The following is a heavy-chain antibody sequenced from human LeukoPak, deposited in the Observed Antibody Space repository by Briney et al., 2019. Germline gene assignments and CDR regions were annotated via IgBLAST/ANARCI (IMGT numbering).Heavy chain of an antibody. CDR2: IYPGDSDI. J-gene: IGHJ2*01. D-gene: IGHD6-13*01. CDR1: GYIFASYW. Sequence: GESLKISCKGSGYIFASYWIGWVRQMPGKGLEWMGIIYPGDSDIRYSPSFQGQVTVSADKSTSTAYLQWSGQKASDTAMYYCARNWAAAGTYWYFDLWGRGTLVTVSS. V-gene: IGHV5-51*01. CDR3: ARNWAAAGTYWYFDL.